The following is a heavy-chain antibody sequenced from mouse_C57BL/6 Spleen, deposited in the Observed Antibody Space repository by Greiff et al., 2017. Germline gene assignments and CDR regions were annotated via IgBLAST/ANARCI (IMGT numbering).Heavy chain of an antibody. Sequence: QVQLQQSGPELVKPGASVKISCKASGYAFSSSWMNWVKQRPGKGLEWIGRIYPGDGDTNYNGKFKGKATLTADKSSSTAYMQLSSLTSEDSAVYFCARGRAYYGSSHDYWGQGTTLTVSS. CDR3: ARGRAYYGSSHDY. D-gene: IGHD1-1*01. CDR2: IYPGDGDT. CDR1: GYAFSSSW. J-gene: IGHJ2*01. V-gene: IGHV1-82*01.